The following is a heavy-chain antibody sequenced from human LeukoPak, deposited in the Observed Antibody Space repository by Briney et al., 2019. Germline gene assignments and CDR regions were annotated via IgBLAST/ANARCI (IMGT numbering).Heavy chain of an antibody. V-gene: IGHV4-61*05. CDR2: IYYSGST. CDR1: GGSISSSSYY. J-gene: IGHJ3*02. D-gene: IGHD3-22*01. Sequence: SETLSLTCTVSGGSISSSSYYWGWIRQPPGKGLEWIGYIYYSGSTNYNPSLKSRVTISVDTSKNQFSLKLSSVTAADTAVYYCARVLSFPYYYDSSGSNAFDIWGQGTMVTVSS. CDR3: ARVLSFPYYYDSSGSNAFDI.